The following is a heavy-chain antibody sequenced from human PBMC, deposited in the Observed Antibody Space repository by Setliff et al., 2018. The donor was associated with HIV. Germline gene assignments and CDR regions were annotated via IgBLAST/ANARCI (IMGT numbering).Heavy chain of an antibody. Sequence: GGSLRLSCVASGFTLSRYWMNWVRQAPGKGLEWVANIKEDGSEKHYVDSVRGRFTISRDNAKSSLFLQMNSLRVEDTAVYYCARGHYSSSSGWGQGTLVTVSS. CDR2: IKEDGSEK. CDR1: GFTLSRYW. J-gene: IGHJ4*02. CDR3: ARGHYSSSSG. D-gene: IGHD6-6*01. V-gene: IGHV3-7*03.